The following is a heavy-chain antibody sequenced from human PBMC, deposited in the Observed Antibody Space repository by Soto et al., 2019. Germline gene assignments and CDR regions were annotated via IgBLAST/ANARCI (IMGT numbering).Heavy chain of an antibody. CDR2: ISGGGVAT. CDR1: GFTFSSYA. Sequence: GGSLRLSCAASGFTFSSYAMSWVRQAPGKGLEWVSAISGGGVATNYADSVKGRFTISRDNSKNTLYLQMNSLRAEDTAVYYCAKGRESSGSYRPFDYWGQGTLVTVSS. CDR3: AKGRESSGSYRPFDY. J-gene: IGHJ4*02. V-gene: IGHV3-23*01. D-gene: IGHD3-22*01.